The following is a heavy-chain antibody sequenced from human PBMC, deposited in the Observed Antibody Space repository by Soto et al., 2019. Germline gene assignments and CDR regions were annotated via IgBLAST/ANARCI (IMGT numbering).Heavy chain of an antibody. V-gene: IGHV1-18*01. Sequence: QVQLGQSGTEMKKPGASVKVSCKASGYTFTAYGINWVRQAPGQGLEWMGWISNYNGNTNYSQRLQGRVTMTTDTSTTTAYMELRSLRPDDTAVYYCARTHGELRGSGSNEYWGQGTLVTVSS. CDR3: ARTHGELRGSGSNEY. CDR1: GYTFTAYG. CDR2: ISNYNGNT. D-gene: IGHD3-10*01. J-gene: IGHJ4*02.